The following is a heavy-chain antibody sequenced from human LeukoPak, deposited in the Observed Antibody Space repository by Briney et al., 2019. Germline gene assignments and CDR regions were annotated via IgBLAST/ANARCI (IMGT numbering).Heavy chain of an antibody. D-gene: IGHD3-9*01. Sequence: GRSLRLSCAASGFTFDDYAMHWVRQAPGKGLEWVSGISWNSGSIGYAGSVKGRFTISRDNAKNSLYLQMNSLRAEDMALYYCAKARNYDILTPFFDYWGQGTLVTVSS. V-gene: IGHV3-9*03. CDR1: GFTFDDYA. J-gene: IGHJ4*02. CDR2: ISWNSGSI. CDR3: AKARNYDILTPFFDY.